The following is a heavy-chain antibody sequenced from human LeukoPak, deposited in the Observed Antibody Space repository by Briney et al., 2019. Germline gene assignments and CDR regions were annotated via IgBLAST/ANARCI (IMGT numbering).Heavy chain of an antibody. J-gene: IGHJ5*02. CDR2: IGSDGRTD. V-gene: IGHV3-30*04. CDR1: GFTLSSYT. D-gene: IGHD1-7*01. CDR3: TREGMGTSFSAWFDP. Sequence: GALRLSCAASGFTLSSYTMNWVRQAPGKGLEWVAVIGSDGRTDYYADPVKGRFTISRDSSKNMMYLQMNSLRTEDTAVYYCTREGMGTSFSAWFDPWGHGTLVTVSS.